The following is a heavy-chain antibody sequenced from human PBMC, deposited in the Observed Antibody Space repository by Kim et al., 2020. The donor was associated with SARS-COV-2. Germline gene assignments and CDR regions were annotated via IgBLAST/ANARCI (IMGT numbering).Heavy chain of an antibody. CDR2: IYYSGST. Sequence: SETLSLTCTVSGGSISSGDYYWSWIRQPPGKGLEWIGYIYYSGSTYYNPSLKSRVTISVDTSKNQFSLKLSSVTAADTAVYYCARARATSITIFGVVIVHNFDDWGQGTLVTFSS. V-gene: IGHV4-30-4*01. CDR3: ARARATSITIFGVVIVHNFDD. D-gene: IGHD3-3*01. J-gene: IGHJ4*02. CDR1: GGSISSGDYY.